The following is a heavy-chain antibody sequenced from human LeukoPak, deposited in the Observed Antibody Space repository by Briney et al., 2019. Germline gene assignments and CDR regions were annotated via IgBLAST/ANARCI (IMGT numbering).Heavy chain of an antibody. CDR2: ISAYNGDT. J-gene: IGHJ4*02. CDR3: ARDRGRMEIAAAVDY. Sequence: ASVKVSCKASGYTFTSYGISWVRQAPGQGLEWMGWISAYNGDTNYAQKLQGRVTMTTDTSTSTAYMELRSLRSEDTAVYYCARDRGRMEIAAAVDYWGQGTLVTVSS. CDR1: GYTFTSYG. D-gene: IGHD6-13*01. V-gene: IGHV1-18*01.